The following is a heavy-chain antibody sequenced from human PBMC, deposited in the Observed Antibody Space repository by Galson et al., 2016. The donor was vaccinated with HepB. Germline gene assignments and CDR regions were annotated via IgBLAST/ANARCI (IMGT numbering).Heavy chain of an antibody. J-gene: IGHJ4*02. D-gene: IGHD3-9*01. Sequence: SLRLSCAASGFTFSRYEMNWVRQAPGKGLEWVSYISSSGTTIYYADSVKGRSTISRDNAKNSLYLQMNSLRAEDTAVYYCAREPVRLDDLLTGPPKNPDYWGQGTLVTGSS. CDR2: ISSSGTTI. V-gene: IGHV3-48*03. CDR3: AREPVRLDDLLTGPPKNPDY. CDR1: GFTFSRYE.